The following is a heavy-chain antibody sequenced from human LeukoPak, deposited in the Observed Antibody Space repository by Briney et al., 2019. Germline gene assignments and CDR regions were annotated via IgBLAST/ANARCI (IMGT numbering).Heavy chain of an antibody. CDR3: ARAAQLIKDDAFDI. V-gene: IGHV1-69*13. CDR1: GGTFSSYA. D-gene: IGHD3-10*01. J-gene: IGHJ3*02. Sequence: ASVKVACKASGGTFSSYAISWVRQAPGQGLEWMGGIIPIFGTANYAQKFQGRVTITADESTSTAYMELSSLRSEDTAVYYCARAAQLIKDDAFDIWGQGTMVTVSS. CDR2: IIPIFGTA.